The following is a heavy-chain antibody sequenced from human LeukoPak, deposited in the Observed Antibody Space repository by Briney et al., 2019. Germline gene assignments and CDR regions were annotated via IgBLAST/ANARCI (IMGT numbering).Heavy chain of an antibody. V-gene: IGHV1-69*01. Sequence: SVKVSCKASGGTFSSYAISWVRQAPGQGLEWMGGIIPIFGTANYAQKFQGRVTITADESTSTAYMELSSLRSEDTAVYYCARGSGDRSGGSCYATYFQHWGQGTLVTVSS. D-gene: IGHD2-15*01. CDR3: ARGSGDRSGGSCYATYFQH. J-gene: IGHJ1*01. CDR1: GGTFSSYA. CDR2: IIPIFGTA.